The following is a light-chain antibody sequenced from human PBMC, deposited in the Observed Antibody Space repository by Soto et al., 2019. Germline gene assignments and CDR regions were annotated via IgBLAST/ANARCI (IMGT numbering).Light chain of an antibody. J-gene: IGKJ3*01. CDR2: DAS. V-gene: IGKV1-33*01. CDR1: QDISNY. Sequence: DIQMTQSPSSLSASVGDRVTITCQASQDISNYLNWYQQKPGKVPKLLIYDASNLETGVPSRFSGSGSGTDFTFTISSLQPEDIATYYCQQYDNLPLSTFGPGTKVDIK. CDR3: QQYDNLPLST.